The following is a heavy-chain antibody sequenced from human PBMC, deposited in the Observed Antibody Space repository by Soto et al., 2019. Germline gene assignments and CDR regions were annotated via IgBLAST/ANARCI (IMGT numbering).Heavy chain of an antibody. V-gene: IGHV4-59*01. Sequence: PSETLSLTCTVSGGSISSYYWSWIRQPPGKGLEWIGYMYYSGSTNYNPSLKSRVTISVGTSKNQFSLKLSSVTAADTAVYYCARADWGSGWLNWFDPWGQGTLVTVSS. CDR1: GGSISSYY. D-gene: IGHD6-19*01. J-gene: IGHJ5*02. CDR2: MYYSGST. CDR3: ARADWGSGWLNWFDP.